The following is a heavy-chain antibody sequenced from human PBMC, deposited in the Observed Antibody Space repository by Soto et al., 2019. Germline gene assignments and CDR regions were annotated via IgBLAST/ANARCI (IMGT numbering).Heavy chain of an antibody. J-gene: IGHJ4*02. Sequence: EVQLVQSGAEVKKPGESLRISCKGSGYSFTSYWISWVRQMPGKGLEWKGRIDPSDSYTNYSPSFQGHVTISADKSISTAYLQWCSLKASDTAMYYCARLQASAGDNDLTFDYWGQGTLVTVSS. CDR3: ARLQASAGDNDLTFDY. V-gene: IGHV5-10-1*01. D-gene: IGHD6-13*01. CDR2: IDPSDSYT. CDR1: GYSFTSYW.